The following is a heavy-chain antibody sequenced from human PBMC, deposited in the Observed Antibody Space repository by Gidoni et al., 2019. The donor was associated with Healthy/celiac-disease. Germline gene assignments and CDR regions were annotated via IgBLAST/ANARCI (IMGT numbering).Heavy chain of an antibody. CDR3: ARGLVVAARPPWFDP. CDR1: GFTFRSYS. CDR2: ISSSSSYI. V-gene: IGHV3-21*01. D-gene: IGHD6-6*01. J-gene: IGHJ5*02. Sequence: EVQLVESGGGLVKPGGSLRLSCAASGFTFRSYSMNWVRQAPGKGLGWVSSISSSSSYIYYADSVKGRFTISRDNAKNSLYLQMNSLRAEDTAVYYCARGLVVAARPPWFDPWGQGTLVTVSS.